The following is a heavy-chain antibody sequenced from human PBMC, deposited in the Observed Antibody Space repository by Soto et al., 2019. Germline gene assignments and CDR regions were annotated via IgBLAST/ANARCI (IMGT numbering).Heavy chain of an antibody. J-gene: IGHJ4*02. Sequence: QLQLQESGPGLVKPSETLSLTCTVSGGSISSSSYYWGWIRQPPGKGLEWIGSIYYSGSTYYNPSLKSRVTISVDTSKTHFSLKLSSVTASDTAVYYCARHVTYSYGYRGHFDYWGQGTLVTVSS. D-gene: IGHD5-18*01. CDR1: GGSISSSSYY. CDR3: ARHVTYSYGYRGHFDY. V-gene: IGHV4-39*01. CDR2: IYYSGST.